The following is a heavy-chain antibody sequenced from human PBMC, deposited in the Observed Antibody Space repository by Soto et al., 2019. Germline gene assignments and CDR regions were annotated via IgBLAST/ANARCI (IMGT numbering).Heavy chain of an antibody. CDR2: IFPDDSDT. D-gene: IGHD3-16*01. CDR1: GYIIKNYW. J-gene: IGHJ4*02. Sequence: LKISCKASGYIIKNYWIGWVRQMPGQGLEWMGIIFPDDSDTRYSPSFQGHVTISVDKSISTAYVQWSSLKASDSAIYYCFRGGVTSRTFDYWGQGTLVTVSS. V-gene: IGHV5-51*01. CDR3: FRGGVTSRTFDY.